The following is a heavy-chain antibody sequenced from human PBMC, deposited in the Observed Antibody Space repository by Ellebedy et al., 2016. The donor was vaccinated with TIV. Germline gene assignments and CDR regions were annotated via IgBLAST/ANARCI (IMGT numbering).Heavy chain of an antibody. CDR2: IYSSGST. V-gene: IGHV4-4*07. CDR1: GGSSSNYC. J-gene: IGHJ4*02. D-gene: IGHD3-10*01. CDR3: VRDLRGSGSFAY. Sequence: SETLSLXXTVSGGSSSNYCWNWIRQSAGKGLEWIGRIYSSGSTNYSPSLKSRVSMSIDMSKNQFSLKLSSVTAADTAVYYCVRDLRGSGSFAYWGQGILVTVSS.